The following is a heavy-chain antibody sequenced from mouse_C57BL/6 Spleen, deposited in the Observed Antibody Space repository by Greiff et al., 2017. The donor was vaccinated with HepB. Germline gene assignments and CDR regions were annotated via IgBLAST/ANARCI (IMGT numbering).Heavy chain of an antibody. D-gene: IGHD1-1*01. Sequence: QVQLQQSGAELVKPGASVKMSCKASGYTFTSYWITWVKQRPGQGLEWIGDIYPGSGSTNYNEKFKSKATLTVDTSSSTAYMQLSSLTSEDSAVYYCARGPYYYGSSSWFAYWGQGTLVTVSA. CDR3: ARGPYYYGSSSWFAY. J-gene: IGHJ3*01. CDR1: GYTFTSYW. CDR2: IYPGSGST. V-gene: IGHV1-55*01.